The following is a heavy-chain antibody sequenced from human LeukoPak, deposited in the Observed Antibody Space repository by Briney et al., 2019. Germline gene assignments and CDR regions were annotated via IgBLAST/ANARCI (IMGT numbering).Heavy chain of an antibody. V-gene: IGHV1-2*02. CDR2: INPNSGGT. Sequence: ASVKVSCKASGYTFTGYYMHWVRQAPGQGLEWMGWINPNSGGTNYAQKFQGRVTMTRDTSISTAYMELSRLRSDDTAVYYCAREEHSSGWYFDYWGQGTLVTVSS. J-gene: IGHJ4*02. D-gene: IGHD6-19*01. CDR3: AREEHSSGWYFDY. CDR1: GYTFTGYY.